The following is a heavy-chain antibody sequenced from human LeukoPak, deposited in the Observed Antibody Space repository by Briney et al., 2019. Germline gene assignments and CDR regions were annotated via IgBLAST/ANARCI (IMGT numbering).Heavy chain of an antibody. V-gene: IGHV4-34*01. D-gene: IGHD5-18*01. J-gene: IGHJ6*02. CDR1: GGSFSGYY. Sequence: SGTLSLTCAVYGGSFSGYYWSWIRQPPGKGLEWIGEINHSGSTNYNPSLKSRVTISVDTSKNQFSLKLSSVTAADTAVYYCARGGGGYSYGSNYYYGMDVWGQGTTVTVSS. CDR2: INHSGST. CDR3: ARGGGGYSYGSNYYYGMDV.